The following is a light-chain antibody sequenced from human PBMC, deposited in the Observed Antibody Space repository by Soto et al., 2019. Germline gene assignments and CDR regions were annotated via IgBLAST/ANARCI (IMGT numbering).Light chain of an antibody. CDR1: QLVVTSY. CDR3: QLFGRSPT. V-gene: IGKV3-20*01. J-gene: IGKJ3*01. CDR2: GAL. Sequence: EIVLTQSPGTLSLSPGERATLSCRASQLVVTSYLHWYQHKPGQAPRLLISGALTRATGIPDRFSGSGSGTDFTLTISRLEPEDCAVYYCQLFGRSPTFGPGTKVEIK.